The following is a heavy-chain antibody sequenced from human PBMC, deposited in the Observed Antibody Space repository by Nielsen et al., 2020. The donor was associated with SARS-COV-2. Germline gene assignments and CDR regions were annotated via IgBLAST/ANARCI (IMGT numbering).Heavy chain of an antibody. D-gene: IGHD5-24*01. J-gene: IGHJ4*02. Sequence: SDTLSLTFILPGGSISTGSHYWSWIRQPPAKGLEWIGYIFYRGNTNYNPSLKSRVTISVDTSKNQFYLKVNSVTAADTAVYYCVRIDMATISVDYWGRGTLVTVSS. V-gene: IGHV4-61*01. CDR3: VRIDMATISVDY. CDR2: IFYRGNT. CDR1: GGSISTGSHY.